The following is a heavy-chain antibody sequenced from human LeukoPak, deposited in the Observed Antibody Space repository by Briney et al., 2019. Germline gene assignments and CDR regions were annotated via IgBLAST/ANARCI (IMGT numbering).Heavy chain of an antibody. Sequence: SETLSLTCAVYGGSFSGYFWTWIRQPPGKGLEWIGEINHSGATKYSSPLKSRVTISVDTSKNQFSLKLSSVTAADTAVYYCARMFGELFDSYYMDVWGKGTTVTVSS. J-gene: IGHJ6*03. CDR1: GGSFSGYF. D-gene: IGHD3-10*02. CDR2: INHSGAT. V-gene: IGHV4-34*01. CDR3: ARMFGELFDSYYMDV.